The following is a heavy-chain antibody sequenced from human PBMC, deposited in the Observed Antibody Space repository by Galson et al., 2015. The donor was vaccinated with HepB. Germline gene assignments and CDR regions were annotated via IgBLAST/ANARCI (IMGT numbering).Heavy chain of an antibody. V-gene: IGHV3-53*01. D-gene: IGHD2/OR15-2a*01. Sequence: SLRLSCAASGFTVSSNYMSWVRQAPGKGLDWVSVIYSGGSTYYADSVKGRFTISRDNSKNTLYLQMNSLRAEDTAVYYCARDSRINDAFDIWGQGTMVTVSS. J-gene: IGHJ3*02. CDR3: ARDSRINDAFDI. CDR1: GFTVSSNY. CDR2: IYSGGST.